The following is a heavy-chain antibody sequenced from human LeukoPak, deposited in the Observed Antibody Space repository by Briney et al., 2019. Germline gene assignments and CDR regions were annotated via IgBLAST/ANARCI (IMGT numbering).Heavy chain of an antibody. CDR1: GFTFSSYS. Sequence: GGSLRLSCAASGFTFSSYSMNWVRQAPGKGLEWVSYISSSSSTIYYADSVKGRFTISRDNAKNSLYLQMNSLRAEDTALYHCARVATHRGAFDIWGQGTMVTVSS. D-gene: IGHD3-10*01. CDR2: ISSSSSTI. CDR3: ARVATHRGAFDI. J-gene: IGHJ3*02. V-gene: IGHV3-48*04.